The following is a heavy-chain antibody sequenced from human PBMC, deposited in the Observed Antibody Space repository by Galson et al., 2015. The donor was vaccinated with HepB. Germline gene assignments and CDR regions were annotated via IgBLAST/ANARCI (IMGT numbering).Heavy chain of an antibody. D-gene: IGHD2-21*02. V-gene: IGHV3-11*06. CDR1: GFTFSDYC. CDR2: ISSRGSYT. CDR3: ARVPAHIVVVTATFDY. J-gene: IGHJ4*02. Sequence: SLRLSCAASGFTFSDYCMSWVRQAPGKGLEWVSYISSRGSYTTYADSVKGRFTISRDNAKNSLYLQMNSLRAEDTSVYYCARVPAHIVVVTATFDYWGQGTLVTVSS.